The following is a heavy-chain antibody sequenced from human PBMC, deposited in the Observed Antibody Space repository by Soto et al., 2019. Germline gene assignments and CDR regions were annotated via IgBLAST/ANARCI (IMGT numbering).Heavy chain of an antibody. CDR1: GFTFSDYY. D-gene: IGHD6-13*01. V-gene: IGHV3-11*01. CDR2: ISSSGSTI. J-gene: IGHJ5*02. CDR3: ASYLLTPLAAAGTMVGDP. Sequence: PGGSLRLSCAASGFTFSDYYMSWIRQAPGKGLEWVSYISSSGSTIYYADSVKGRFTISRDNAKNTLYLQMNSLRAEDTAVYYCASYLLTPLAAAGTMVGDPWGQGTLVTVSS.